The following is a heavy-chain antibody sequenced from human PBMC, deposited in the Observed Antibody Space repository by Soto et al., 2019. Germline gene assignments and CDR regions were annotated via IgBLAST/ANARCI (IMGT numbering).Heavy chain of an antibody. CDR3: AREYYYDSSGYYSNAYYFDY. CDR2: IIPIFGTA. J-gene: IGHJ4*02. CDR1: GGTFSSYA. D-gene: IGHD3-22*01. Sequence: QVQLVQSGAEVKKPGSSVKVSCKASGGTFSSYAISWVRQAPGQGLEWMGGIIPIFGTANYAQKFQGGVTITADESTSTAYMELSSLRSEDTAVYYCAREYYYDSSGYYSNAYYFDYWGQGTLVTVSS. V-gene: IGHV1-69*01.